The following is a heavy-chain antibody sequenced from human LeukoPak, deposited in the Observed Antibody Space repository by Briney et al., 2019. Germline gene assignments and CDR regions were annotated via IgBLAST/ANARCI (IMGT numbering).Heavy chain of an antibody. CDR2: IKPDESEK. D-gene: IGHD1-14*01. J-gene: IGHJ4*02. Sequence: GGSLRLSCAASGFTFSSYWMSWVRQAPGKGLEWVANIKPDESEKSYVDSVKGRFTISRNNAKNSLYLQMNSLRAEDTAVYYCARSPDGFDYWGQGTLVTVSS. V-gene: IGHV3-7*01. CDR1: GFTFSSYW. CDR3: ARSPDGFDY.